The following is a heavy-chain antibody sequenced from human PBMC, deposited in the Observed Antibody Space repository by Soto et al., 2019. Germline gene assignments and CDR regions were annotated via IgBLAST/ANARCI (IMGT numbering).Heavy chain of an antibody. Sequence: EVQLVDSGGGLVQPGGSLRLSCAASGFTFSSYTMNWVRQAPGKGLEWISYISSSSRTLYYADSVKGRFTISRDNAQNSLYLQMTSLRDEDTAVYYCARAPIRALDYWGQGTLVTVSS. D-gene: IGHD5-12*01. CDR1: GFTFSSYT. V-gene: IGHV3-48*02. J-gene: IGHJ4*02. CDR2: ISSSSRTL. CDR3: ARAPIRALDY.